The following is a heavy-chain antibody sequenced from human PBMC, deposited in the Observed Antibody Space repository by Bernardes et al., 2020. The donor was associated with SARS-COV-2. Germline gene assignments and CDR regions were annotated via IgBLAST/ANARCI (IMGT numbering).Heavy chain of an antibody. D-gene: IGHD2-8*01. J-gene: IGHJ3*02. Sequence: GGSLRLSCEASGFTFSNSNMNWVRQAPGKGLEWISYISSSGNTFYYADSVKGRFTISRDNAKNSLYLQMTNLRDEDMAVYFCARGGVVRQDAFDIWGQGTMTIVSS. CDR1: GFTFSNSN. V-gene: IGHV3-48*02. CDR2: ISSSGNTF. CDR3: ARGGVVRQDAFDI.